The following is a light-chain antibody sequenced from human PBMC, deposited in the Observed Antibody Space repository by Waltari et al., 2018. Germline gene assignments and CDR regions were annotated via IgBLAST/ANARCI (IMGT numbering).Light chain of an antibody. CDR1: QSLRIY. V-gene: IGKV3-20*01. CDR3: QHDEILPVT. Sequence: EIVLTQSPGTLSLSPGERATLSCRASQSLRIYLAWYQQKPGQAPRLLIYHASTRATGDPDSFSGSGCRTVFSLAISRLEPEDFAVYYCQHDEILPVTFGQGTKVEIK. CDR2: HAS. J-gene: IGKJ1*01.